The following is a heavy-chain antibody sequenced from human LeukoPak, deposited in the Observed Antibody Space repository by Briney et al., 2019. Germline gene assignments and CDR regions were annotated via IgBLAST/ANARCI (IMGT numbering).Heavy chain of an antibody. V-gene: IGHV3-23*01. CDR2: ISGGGDYT. CDR1: GFAFSDYA. CDR3: Y. Sequence: GGSLRLSCAASGFAFSDYAVRWVRQAPGKGLEWVSTISGGGDYTRYAESVQGRFTVSRDKSKSTVYYCAKDKRGGSDYVYFDYWGQGTLVTVSS. J-gene: IGHJ4*02. D-gene: IGHD4-17*01.